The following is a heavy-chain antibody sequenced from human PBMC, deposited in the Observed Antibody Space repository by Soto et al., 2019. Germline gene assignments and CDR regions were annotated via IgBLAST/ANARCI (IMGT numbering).Heavy chain of an antibody. J-gene: IGHJ4*02. D-gene: IGHD3-9*01. CDR1: GFTFSSYG. CDR2: IWYDGSNK. V-gene: IGHV3-33*08. Sequence: PGGSLRLSCAASGFTFSSYGMYWVRQAPGKGLEWVAVIWYDGSNKYYEDSVKGRFTISRDNSKNTLYLQMNSLRAEDTAVYYCANSPEVRYFDWWSIYYFGYWGQGTLVTVSS. CDR3: ANSPEVRYFDWWSIYYFGY.